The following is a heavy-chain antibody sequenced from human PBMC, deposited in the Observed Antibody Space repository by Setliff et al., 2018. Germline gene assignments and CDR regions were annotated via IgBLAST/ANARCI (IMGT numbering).Heavy chain of an antibody. J-gene: IGHJ4*02. D-gene: IGHD1-1*01. CDR3: VRVAGTSVGRPAFDF. Sequence: PSETLSLTCTVSGGSISTTNYFWGWIRQPPGGGLEWIGILYYTVATYYNPSLKSRVTISVDTPNNQFSLKLSSVTAADTAVYSCVRVAGTSVGRPAFDFWGQGTLVTVSS. CDR1: GGSISTTNYF. V-gene: IGHV4-39*07. CDR2: LYYTVAT.